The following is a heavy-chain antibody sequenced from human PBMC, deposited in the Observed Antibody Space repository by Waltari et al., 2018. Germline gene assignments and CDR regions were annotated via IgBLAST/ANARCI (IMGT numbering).Heavy chain of an antibody. CDR1: GYSLRSGYC. J-gene: IGHJ5*02. CDR3: ARHGYSYGLNWFDP. V-gene: IGHV4-38-2*01. D-gene: IGHD5-18*01. Sequence: QVQLQESGPGLVKPSETLSLTCAVSGYSLRSGYCWGWIRPPPGKGLEWIGSIYHSGSTYYNPSLKSRVTISVDTSKNQFSLKLSSVTAADTAVYYCARHGYSYGLNWFDPWGQGTLVTVSS. CDR2: IYHSGST.